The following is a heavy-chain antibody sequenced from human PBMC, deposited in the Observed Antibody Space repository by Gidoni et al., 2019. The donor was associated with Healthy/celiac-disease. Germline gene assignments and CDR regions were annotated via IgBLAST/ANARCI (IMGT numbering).Heavy chain of an antibody. CDR1: GFTFSSYG. CDR3: AKDSQSSGWVADYFDY. D-gene: IGHD6-19*01. Sequence: QVQLVESGGGVVQPGRSLRLSCAASGFTFSSYGMHWVRQAPGKWLEWVAVISYDGSNKYYADSVKGRFTISRDNSKNTLYLQMNSLRAEDTAVYYCAKDSQSSGWVADYFDYWGQGTLVTVSS. V-gene: IGHV3-30*18. CDR2: ISYDGSNK. J-gene: IGHJ4*02.